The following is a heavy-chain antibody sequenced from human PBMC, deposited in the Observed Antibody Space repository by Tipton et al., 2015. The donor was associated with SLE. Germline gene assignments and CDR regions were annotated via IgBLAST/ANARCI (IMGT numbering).Heavy chain of an antibody. CDR1: GGSVSRNYYY. CDR3: ARDWVVGATLDRFDP. J-gene: IGHJ5*02. Sequence: TLSLTCTVSGGSVSRNYYYWAWIRQSPGKGLEWIGSIHYSGTTYYNPSLNSRFTISVDTSKNQFSLKVTSVTATDTAGYYCARDWVVGATLDRFDPWGQGTLVTVSS. CDR2: IHYSGTT. D-gene: IGHD1-26*01. V-gene: IGHV4-39*02.